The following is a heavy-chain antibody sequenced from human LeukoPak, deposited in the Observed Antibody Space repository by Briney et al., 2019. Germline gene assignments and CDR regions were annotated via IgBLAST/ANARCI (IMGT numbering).Heavy chain of an antibody. D-gene: IGHD3-3*01. J-gene: IGHJ4*02. CDR1: GYTFTSYD. CDR2: MNPNSGNT. V-gene: IGHV1-8*02. Sequence: ASVKVSCKASGYTFTSYDINWVRQATGQGLEWMGWMNPNSGNTGYAQKFQGRVTMTEDTSTDTAYMELSGLRSEDTAVYYCATGRITIFGVVIIPFDYWGQGTLVTVSS. CDR3: ATGRITIFGVVIIPFDY.